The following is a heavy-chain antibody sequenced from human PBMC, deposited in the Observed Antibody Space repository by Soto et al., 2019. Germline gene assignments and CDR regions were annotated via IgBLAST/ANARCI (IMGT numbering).Heavy chain of an antibody. CDR3: AKKPLWYYFDY. V-gene: IGHV3-74*01. D-gene: IGHD2-8*02. Sequence: GGSLRLSCAASGFTFSSYWMHWVRQAPGKGLVWVSRINSDGSSTSYADSVKGRFTISRDNAKNTLYLQMNSLRAEDTAVYYCAKKPLWYYFDYWGQGTLVTVSS. J-gene: IGHJ4*02. CDR1: GFTFSSYW. CDR2: INSDGSST.